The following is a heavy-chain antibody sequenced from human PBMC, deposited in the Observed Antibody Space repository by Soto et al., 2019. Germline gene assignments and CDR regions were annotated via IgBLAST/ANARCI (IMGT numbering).Heavy chain of an antibody. Sequence: QVQLQVSGPGLVKPSQTLSLTCTVSGGSISSGGYYWSWIRQHPGKGLEWIGYIYYSGSTYYNPSLKSRITISVDTSKNQFSLKLRSVAAADTAVYYCARYIVATTYYFDYWGQGTLVTVSS. D-gene: IGHD5-12*01. J-gene: IGHJ4*02. CDR3: ARYIVATTYYFDY. CDR1: GGSISSGGYY. V-gene: IGHV4-31*03. CDR2: IYYSGST.